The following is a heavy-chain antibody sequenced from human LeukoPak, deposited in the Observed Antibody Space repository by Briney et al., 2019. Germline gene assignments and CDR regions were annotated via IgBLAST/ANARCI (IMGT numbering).Heavy chain of an antibody. CDR3: ARAATGWYSPIDY. V-gene: IGHV3-48*01. Sequence: GGSLRLSCVASGFTFSSYTTNWVRQAPGKGLEWISYISSSSSTINYADSVKGRFTISRDNAKNSLYLQMNSLRAEDTAVYYCARAATGWYSPIDYWGQGTLVTVSS. CDR1: GFTFSSYT. CDR2: ISSSSSTI. D-gene: IGHD6-19*01. J-gene: IGHJ4*02.